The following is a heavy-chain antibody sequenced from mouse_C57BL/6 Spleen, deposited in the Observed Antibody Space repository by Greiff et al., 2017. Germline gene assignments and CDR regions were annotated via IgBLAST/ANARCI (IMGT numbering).Heavy chain of an antibody. J-gene: IGHJ1*03. CDR3: GAVVAKDWYFDG. CDR1: GYTFTSYW. Sequence: QVQLQQPGAELVKPGASVKLSCKASGYTFTSYWMHWVKQRPGQGLEWIGMIHPNSGSTNYNEKFKSKATLTVDKSSSTAYMQLSSLTSEDSAVYYCGAVVAKDWYFDGWGTGTTVTVSS. CDR2: IHPNSGST. D-gene: IGHD1-1*01. V-gene: IGHV1-64*01.